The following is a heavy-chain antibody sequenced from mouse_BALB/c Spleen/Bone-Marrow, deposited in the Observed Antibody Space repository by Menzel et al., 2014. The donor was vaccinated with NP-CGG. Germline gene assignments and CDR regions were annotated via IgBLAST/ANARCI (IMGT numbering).Heavy chain of an antibody. CDR2: ISSAGIHT. CDR3: ARQDRVYYFDY. J-gene: IGHJ2*01. Sequence: EVQLVESGGGLVKPGGSLKLSCTASGFTFTSYAMSWVRQTPGKRLEWVATISSAGIHTYYVDTVKGRFTISRDNAKNTLFLHMSSLRSEDTAMYYCARQDRVYYFDYWGQGTTLTVSS. CDR1: GFTFTSYA. V-gene: IGHV5-9-3*01.